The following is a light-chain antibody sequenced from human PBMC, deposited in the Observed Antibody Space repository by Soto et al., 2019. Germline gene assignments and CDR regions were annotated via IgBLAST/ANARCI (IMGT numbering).Light chain of an antibody. J-gene: IGLJ1*01. V-gene: IGLV2-11*01. CDR3: CSYAGSYTLYV. CDR1: SSDVGGYNY. CDR2: DVS. Sequence: QSALTHPRSVSGSPGQSVTISCTGTSSDVGGYNYVSWYQQHPGKAPKLMIYDVSKRPSGVPGRFSGSKSGNTASLTISGLQAEDEADYYCCSYAGSYTLYVFGTGTKVTVL.